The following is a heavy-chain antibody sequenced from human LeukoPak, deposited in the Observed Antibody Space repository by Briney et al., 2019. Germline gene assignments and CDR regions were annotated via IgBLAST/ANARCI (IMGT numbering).Heavy chain of an antibody. CDR2: ISYDGSNK. J-gene: IGHJ3*02. D-gene: IGHD4-23*01. Sequence: QPGRSLRLSCAASGFTFSSYAMHWVRQAPGKGLEWVAVISYDGSNKYYADSVKGRFTISRDNSKNTLYLQMNSLRAEDMALYYCAKDSTVATLGAFDIWGQGTMVTVSS. CDR1: GFTFSSYA. V-gene: IGHV3-30-3*01. CDR3: AKDSTVATLGAFDI.